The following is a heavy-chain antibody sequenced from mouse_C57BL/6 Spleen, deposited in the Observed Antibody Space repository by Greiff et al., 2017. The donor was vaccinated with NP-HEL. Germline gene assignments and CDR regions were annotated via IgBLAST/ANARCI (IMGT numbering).Heavy chain of an antibody. CDR2: ISSGGDYI. Sequence: EVKLVESGEGLVKPGGSLKLSCAASGFTFSSYAMSWVRQTPEKRLEWVAYISSGGDYIYYADTVKGRFTISRDNARNTLYLQMSSLKSEDTAMYYCTRDPDYGSSFWFAYWGQGTLVTVSA. J-gene: IGHJ3*01. CDR1: GFTFSSYA. V-gene: IGHV5-9-1*02. CDR3: TRDPDYGSSFWFAY. D-gene: IGHD1-1*01.